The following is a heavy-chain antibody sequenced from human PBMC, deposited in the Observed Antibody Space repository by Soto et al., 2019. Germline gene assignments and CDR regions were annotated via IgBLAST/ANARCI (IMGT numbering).Heavy chain of an antibody. CDR2: IYPGDSDT. V-gene: IGHV5-51*01. J-gene: IGHJ5*02. Sequence: GESLKISCKGSGYSFTSYWIGWVRQMPGKGLEWMGIIYPGDSDTRYSPSFQGQVTISADKSISAAYLQWSSLKASDTAMYYCARQGYSSSWSNWFDPWGQGTLVTVSS. D-gene: IGHD6-13*01. CDR1: GYSFTSYW. CDR3: ARQGYSSSWSNWFDP.